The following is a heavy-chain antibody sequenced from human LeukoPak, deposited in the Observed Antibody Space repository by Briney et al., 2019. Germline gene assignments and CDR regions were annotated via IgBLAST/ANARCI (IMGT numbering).Heavy chain of an antibody. CDR2: IYHSGST. D-gene: IGHD3-10*01. J-gene: IGHJ5*02. Sequence: PSETLSLACGVSGYSISSGYYWGWIRQPPGKGLEWIGSIYHSGSTYYNPSLKSRVTISVDTSKNQFSLKLSSVTAADTAVYYCARQELQDLYNWFDPWGQGTLVTVSS. V-gene: IGHV4-38-2*01. CDR3: ARQELQDLYNWFDP. CDR1: GYSISSGYY.